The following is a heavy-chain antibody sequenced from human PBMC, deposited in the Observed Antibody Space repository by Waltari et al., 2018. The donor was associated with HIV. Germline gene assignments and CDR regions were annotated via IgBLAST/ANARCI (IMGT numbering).Heavy chain of an antibody. V-gene: IGHV1-2*06. CDR3: ARVGWLGDDAFDI. CDR2: INPYTGDT. J-gene: IGHJ3*02. CDR1: GYTFSGHY. D-gene: IGHD3-10*01. Sequence: QVQLLQSGAEVKKPGASVKVSCKASGYTFSGHYMHWVRQAPGQGLGWMGRINPYTGDTKYAQRFQGRVTMTRDTSISTAYMDLSRLRSDDTAVYYCARVGWLGDDAFDIWGQGTMVTVSS.